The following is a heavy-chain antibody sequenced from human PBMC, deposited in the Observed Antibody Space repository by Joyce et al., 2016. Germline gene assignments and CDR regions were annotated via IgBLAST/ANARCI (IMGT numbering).Heavy chain of an antibody. CDR2: LSSSSSYI. Sequence: EVQLVESGGDLVKPGGSLRLSCAASGFTFSSYSMSWVRQAPGKGLECVSSLSSSSSYIKYTDSVKGRFTISRDNAKNSLYLQMNSLRVEDTAVYYCARSSYTNGIFDYWGQGTLVTVSS. CDR1: GFTFSSYS. V-gene: IGHV3-21*01. D-gene: IGHD2-8*01. CDR3: ARSSYTNGIFDY. J-gene: IGHJ4*02.